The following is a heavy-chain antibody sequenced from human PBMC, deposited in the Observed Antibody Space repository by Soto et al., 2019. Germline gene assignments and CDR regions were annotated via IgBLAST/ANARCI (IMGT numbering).Heavy chain of an antibody. CDR1: GGSISSSSYY. V-gene: IGHV4-39*01. D-gene: IGHD6-13*01. CDR2: IYYSGST. Sequence: SETLSLTCTVSGGSISSSSYYWGWIRQPPGKGLEWIGSIYYSGSTYYNPSLKSRVTISVDTSKNQFSLKLSSVTAADTAVYYCARPAAADGGEYFQHWSQGTLVTVSA. J-gene: IGHJ1*01. CDR3: ARPAAADGGEYFQH.